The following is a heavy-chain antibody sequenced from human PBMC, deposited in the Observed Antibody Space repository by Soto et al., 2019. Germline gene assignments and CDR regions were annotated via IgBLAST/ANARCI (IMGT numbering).Heavy chain of an antibody. CDR3: ARDGGYGDYAIDY. J-gene: IGHJ4*02. D-gene: IGHD4-17*01. V-gene: IGHV3-74*01. CDR1: GFTFSSYW. CDR2: INSDGSST. Sequence: GGSLRLSCAASGFTFSSYWMHWVRQAPGKGLVWVSRINSDGSSTGYADSVKGRFTISRDNAKNTLYLQMNSLRAEDTAVYYCARDGGYGDYAIDYWGQGTLVTVSS.